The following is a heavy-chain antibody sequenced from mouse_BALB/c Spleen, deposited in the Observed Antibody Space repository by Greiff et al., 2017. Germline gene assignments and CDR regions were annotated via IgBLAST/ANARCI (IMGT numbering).Heavy chain of an antibody. J-gene: IGHJ4*01. Sequence: EVKLMESGGGLVQPGGSRKLSCAASGFTFSSFGMHWVRQAPEKGLEWVAYISSGSSTIYYADTVKGRFTISRDNPKNTLFLQMTSLRSEDTAMYYCARRVLHYYAMDYWGQGTSVTVSS. V-gene: IGHV5-17*02. CDR2: ISSGSSTI. CDR3: ARRVLHYYAMDY. CDR1: GFTFSSFG. D-gene: IGHD2-14*01.